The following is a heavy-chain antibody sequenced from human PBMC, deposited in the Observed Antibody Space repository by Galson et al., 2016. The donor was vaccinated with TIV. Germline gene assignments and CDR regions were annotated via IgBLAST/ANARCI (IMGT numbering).Heavy chain of an antibody. D-gene: IGHD4-17*01. CDR2: LYSSDTT. V-gene: IGHV3-53*01. Sequence: SLRLSCAASGFSVNNKHMIWVRQTPGKGLEWISLLYSSDTTNYADSVKGRFTVSRDNPKNTVYLQMNSLRAEDTAVYYCAREGRGGAYPNNFDYWGRGTLVTVSS. CDR3: AREGRGGAYPNNFDY. CDR1: GFSVNNKH. J-gene: IGHJ4*02.